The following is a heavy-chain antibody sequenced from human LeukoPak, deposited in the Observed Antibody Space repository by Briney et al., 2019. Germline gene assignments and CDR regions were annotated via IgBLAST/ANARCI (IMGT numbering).Heavy chain of an antibody. CDR2: IYYSGST. CDR3: ARVVVVGDAFEI. Sequence: SQTLSLTCTVSGGSISSGDYYWSWIRQPPGKGLEWIGYIYYSGSTYYNPSLKSRVTISVDTSKNQFSLKLSSVTAADTAVYYCARVVVVGDAFEIWGQGTMVTVSS. D-gene: IGHD3-22*01. J-gene: IGHJ3*02. CDR1: GGSISSGDYY. V-gene: IGHV4-30-4*01.